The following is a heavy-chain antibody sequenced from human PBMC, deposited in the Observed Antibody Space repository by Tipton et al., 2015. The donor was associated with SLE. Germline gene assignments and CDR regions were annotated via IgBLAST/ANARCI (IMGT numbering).Heavy chain of an antibody. Sequence: TLSLTCTVSRGSITSYYWSWIRQPPGKGLEWIAYVHYSGTTNYNPSLRSRVTISIDTSKNQISLRLSSVTAADSAVYYCARADGSYFYYFMDVWGKGTTVTVSS. D-gene: IGHD3-10*01. CDR2: VHYSGTT. CDR1: RGSITSYY. V-gene: IGHV4-59*01. J-gene: IGHJ6*03. CDR3: ARADGSYFYYFMDV.